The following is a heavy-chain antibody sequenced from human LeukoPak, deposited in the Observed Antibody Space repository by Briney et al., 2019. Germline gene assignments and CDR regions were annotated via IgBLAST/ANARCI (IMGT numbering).Heavy chain of an antibody. D-gene: IGHD3-22*01. V-gene: IGHV3-23*01. CDR2: ISGSGGST. CDR1: GFTLSSYA. Sequence: PGGSLRLSCAASGFTLSSYAMSWVRQAPGKGLEWVSAISGSGGSTYYADSVKGRFTISRDNSKNTLYLQMNSLRAEDTAVYYCAKWVVVMNAFDIWGQGTMVTVSS. J-gene: IGHJ3*02. CDR3: AKWVVVMNAFDI.